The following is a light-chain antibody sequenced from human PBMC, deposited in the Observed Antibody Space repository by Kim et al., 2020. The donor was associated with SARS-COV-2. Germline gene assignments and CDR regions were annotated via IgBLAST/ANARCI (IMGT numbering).Light chain of an antibody. CDR3: EQFGVSPYT. V-gene: IGKV3-20*01. CDR1: QSLSDTY. Sequence: LSPGERATLSCRASQSLSDTYLAWYQQKPGQAPRLVMYTASSRATGIPDRFSGSGSGTDFILTISRLEPEDFAVYYCEQFGVSPYTFGQGTKLEI. J-gene: IGKJ2*01. CDR2: TAS.